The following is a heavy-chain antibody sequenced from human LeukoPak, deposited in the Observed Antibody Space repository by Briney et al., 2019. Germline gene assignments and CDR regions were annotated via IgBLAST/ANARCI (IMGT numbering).Heavy chain of an antibody. CDR3: ARDSRSGYYPYYFDY. CDR1: GGTFSSYA. V-gene: IGHV1-69*13. CDR2: IIPIFGTA. D-gene: IGHD3-22*01. Sequence: SVKVSCKASGGTFSSYAISWVRQAPGQGLEWMGGIIPIFGTANYAQKFQGRVTITADESTSTAYMELSSLRSEDTAVYYCARDSRSGYYPYYFDYWGQGTLVTVSS. J-gene: IGHJ4*02.